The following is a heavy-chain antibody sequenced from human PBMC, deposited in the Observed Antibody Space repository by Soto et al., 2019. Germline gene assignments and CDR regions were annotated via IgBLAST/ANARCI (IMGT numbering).Heavy chain of an antibody. CDR3: ARNHPLTARPLYYYYYGMDV. CDR1: GFTFSSYA. Sequence: QVQLVESGGGVVQPGRSLRLSCAASGFTFSSYAMHWVRQAPGKGLEWVAVISYDGSNKYYADSVKGRFTISRDNSKNPLYLQMNSLRAEDTAVYYCARNHPLTARPLYYYYYGMDVWGQGTTVTVSS. D-gene: IGHD6-6*01. CDR2: ISYDGSNK. V-gene: IGHV3-30-3*01. J-gene: IGHJ6*02.